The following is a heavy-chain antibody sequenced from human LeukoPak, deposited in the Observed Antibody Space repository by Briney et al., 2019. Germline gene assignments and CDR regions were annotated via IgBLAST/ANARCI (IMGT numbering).Heavy chain of an antibody. D-gene: IGHD3-3*01. Sequence: ASVKVSCKASGYIFTGYYMHWVRQAPGQGLEWMGIINPSGGSTSYAQKFQGRVTMTRDMSTSTVYMELSSLRSEDTAVYYCARGIVLEVYYYYYMDVWGKGTTITVSS. V-gene: IGHV1-46*01. CDR1: GYIFTGYY. J-gene: IGHJ6*03. CDR3: ARGIVLEVYYYYYMDV. CDR2: INPSGGST.